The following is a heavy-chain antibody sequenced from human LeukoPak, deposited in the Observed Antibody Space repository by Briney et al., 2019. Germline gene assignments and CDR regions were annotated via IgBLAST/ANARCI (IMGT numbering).Heavy chain of an antibody. J-gene: IGHJ4*02. V-gene: IGHV3-33*01. D-gene: IGHD2-2*01. CDR1: GFTFSDFG. CDR2: IWYDGTKK. Sequence: GGSLRLSCAASGFTFSDFGMHWVRQAPGKGLEWVAVIWYDGTKKFYVDSVKGRFTISRDESKNTLYLQMNSLRAEDTAVYYCARDLCSTTSCLDYWGQGTLVTVSS. CDR3: ARDLCSTTSCLDY.